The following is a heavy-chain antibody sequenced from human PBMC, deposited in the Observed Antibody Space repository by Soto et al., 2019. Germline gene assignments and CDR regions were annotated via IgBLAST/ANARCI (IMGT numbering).Heavy chain of an antibody. J-gene: IGHJ5*02. CDR2: IIPIFGTA. Sequence: QVQLVQSGAEVKKPGSSVKVSCKASGGTFSSYAISWVRQAPGQGLEWMGGIIPIFGTANYAQKFQGRVTISVDESTSTAYMELSSLRSEDTAVYYCANARVRYYYDSSGYWFDPWGQGPLVTVSS. CDR3: ANARVRYYYDSSGYWFDP. D-gene: IGHD3-22*01. CDR1: GGTFSSYA. V-gene: IGHV1-69*01.